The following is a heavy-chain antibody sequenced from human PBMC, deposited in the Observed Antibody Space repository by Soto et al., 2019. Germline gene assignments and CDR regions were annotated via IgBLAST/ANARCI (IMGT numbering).Heavy chain of an antibody. V-gene: IGHV1-18*01. CDR3: AARSPAFDY. Sequence: QVQLVQSGPEVKKPGASVKVSCKTSGYTFTSYGISWVRQAPGQGLEWMGWISTYKGNTNYAQKFQGRVTMTTDTSTSTAYLELRSLRSDDTAVYYCAARSPAFDYWGQGTLVTVSS. CDR1: GYTFTSYG. CDR2: ISTYKGNT. J-gene: IGHJ4*02.